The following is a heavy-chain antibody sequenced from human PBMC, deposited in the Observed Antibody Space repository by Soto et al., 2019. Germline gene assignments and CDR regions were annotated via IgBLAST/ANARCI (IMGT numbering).Heavy chain of an antibody. V-gene: IGHV3-23*01. CDR3: AKDLSYGDYPEYFQH. CDR1: GFTFSSYA. Sequence: GGSLRLSCAASGFTFSSYAMSWVRQAPGKGLEWVSAISGSGGSTYYADSVKGRFTISRDNSKNTLYLQMNSLRAEDTAVYYCAKDLSYGDYPEYFQHWGQGTLVTVSS. D-gene: IGHD4-17*01. J-gene: IGHJ1*01. CDR2: ISGSGGST.